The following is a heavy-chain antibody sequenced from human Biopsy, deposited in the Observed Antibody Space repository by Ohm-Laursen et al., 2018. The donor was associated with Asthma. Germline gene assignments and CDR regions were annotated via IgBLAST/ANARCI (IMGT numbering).Heavy chain of an antibody. Sequence: GTLSLTWTVSGGSISRNFYYWGWIRQPPGKGLEWIGNIYKSGQVYYNLSLKSRITIYVDTSKDQFSLLLIAVTAADTAVYYCARQKLVAAEGPFDMWGQGTMVIVSS. V-gene: IGHV4-39*01. CDR3: ARQKLVAAEGPFDM. CDR1: GGSISRNFYY. J-gene: IGHJ3*02. CDR2: IYKSGQV. D-gene: IGHD1-26*01.